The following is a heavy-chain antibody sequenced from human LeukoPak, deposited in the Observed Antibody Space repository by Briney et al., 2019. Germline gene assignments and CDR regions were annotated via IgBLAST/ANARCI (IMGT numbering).Heavy chain of an antibody. Sequence: PGGSLRLSCAASGFTFSTSTMNWVRQAPGKGLEWVSSISSSNDYIYYADSVEGRFTISRDNAKNSLYLQMNSLRAEDTAVYYCVRIPNSAGFPNWFDPWGQGTLVTVSS. J-gene: IGHJ5*02. CDR1: GFTFSTST. CDR3: VRIPNSAGFPNWFDP. V-gene: IGHV3-21*01. CDR2: ISSSNDYI. D-gene: IGHD6-19*01.